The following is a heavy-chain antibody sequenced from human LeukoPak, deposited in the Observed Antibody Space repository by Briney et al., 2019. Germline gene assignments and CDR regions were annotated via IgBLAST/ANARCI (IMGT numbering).Heavy chain of an antibody. V-gene: IGHV4-31*03. CDR2: IYYSGST. CDR3: ARLYGSGSYFDY. CDR1: GXSISSGGYY. Sequence: SETLSLTCTVSGXSISSGGYYWSWIRQHPGKGLEWIGYIYYSGSTYYNPSLKSRVTISVDTSKNQFSLKLSSVTAADTAVYYCARLYGSGSYFDYWGQGTLVTVSS. J-gene: IGHJ4*02. D-gene: IGHD3-10*01.